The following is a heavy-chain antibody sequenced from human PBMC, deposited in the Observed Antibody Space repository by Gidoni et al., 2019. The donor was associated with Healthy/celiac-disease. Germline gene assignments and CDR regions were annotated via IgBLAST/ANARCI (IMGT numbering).Heavy chain of an antibody. J-gene: IGHJ3*02. D-gene: IGHD2-15*01. CDR2: INHSGST. Sequence: QVQLQQWGAGLLKPSEPLSLTCAVYGGSFSGYYWSWIRQPPGKGLEWIGEINHSGSTNYNPSLKRRVTISVDTSKNQFSLKLSSVTAADTAVYYCARGHYCSGGSCYHAFDIWGQGTMVTVSS. CDR3: ARGHYCSGGSCYHAFDI. CDR1: GGSFSGYY. V-gene: IGHV4-34*01.